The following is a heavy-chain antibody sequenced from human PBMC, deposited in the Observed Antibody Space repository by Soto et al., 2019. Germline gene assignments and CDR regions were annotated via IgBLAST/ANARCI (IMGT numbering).Heavy chain of an antibody. CDR2: IIPIFGTA. CDR3: ATAGASITIFGVGHGAGMDV. CDR1: GCTFSSYA. J-gene: IGHJ6*02. Sequence: SVKVSCKASGCTFSSYAISWVRQAPGQGLEWMGGIIPIFGTANYAQKFQGRVTITADESTSTAYMELSSLRSEDTAVYYCATAGASITIFGVGHGAGMDVWGQGTRVTVSS. D-gene: IGHD3-3*01. V-gene: IGHV1-69*13.